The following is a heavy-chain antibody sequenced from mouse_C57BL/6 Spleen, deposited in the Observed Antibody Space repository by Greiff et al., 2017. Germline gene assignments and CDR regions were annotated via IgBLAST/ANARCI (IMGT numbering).Heavy chain of an antibody. D-gene: IGHD2-4*01. V-gene: IGHV1-80*01. Sequence: QVQLQQSGAELVKPGASVKISCKASGYAFSSYWMNWVKQRPGKGLEWIGQIYPGDGDTNYNGKFKGKATLTADKSSSTAYMQLSSLTSEDSAVYFCARGGYYDYLFDYWGQGTTLTVSS. CDR1: GYAFSSYW. CDR2: IYPGDGDT. CDR3: ARGGYYDYLFDY. J-gene: IGHJ2*01.